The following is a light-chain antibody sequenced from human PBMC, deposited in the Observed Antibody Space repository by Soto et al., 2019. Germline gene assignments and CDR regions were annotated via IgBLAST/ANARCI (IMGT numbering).Light chain of an antibody. CDR3: QQSFSLLFT. V-gene: IGKV1-39*01. Sequence: DIQMTQSPASLSASVGDRVTITCRASQNITRYLTWYQQKPGKAPNLLIYGASSLQSGVPSRFSGSGSGTDFTLSISSLHPEDFATYYCQQSFSLLFTFGPGTRGDVK. J-gene: IGKJ3*01. CDR2: GAS. CDR1: QNITRY.